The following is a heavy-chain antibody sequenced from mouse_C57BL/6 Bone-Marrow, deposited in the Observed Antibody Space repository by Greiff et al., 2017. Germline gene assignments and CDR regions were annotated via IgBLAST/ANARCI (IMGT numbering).Heavy chain of an antibody. D-gene: IGHD1-1*01. CDR2: IYPGSGST. J-gene: IGHJ4*01. CDR3: ARSHYYGSPYYAMDY. CDR1: GYTFTSYW. V-gene: IGHV1-55*01. Sequence: QVQLQQPGAELVKPGASVKMSCKASGYTFTSYWITWVKQRPGQGLEWIGDIYPGSGSTNYNEKFKSKATLTVDTSSSTAYIQLSSLTSEDSAVYYCARSHYYGSPYYAMDYWGQGTSVTVSS.